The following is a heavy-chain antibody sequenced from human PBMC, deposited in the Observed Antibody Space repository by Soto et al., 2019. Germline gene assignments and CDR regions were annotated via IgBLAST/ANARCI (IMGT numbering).Heavy chain of an antibody. CDR1: GGSISSGDYY. CDR2: IYYSGST. CDR3: ASDSSGYYNGY. V-gene: IGHV4-30-4*01. D-gene: IGHD3-22*01. J-gene: IGHJ4*02. Sequence: SETLSLTCTVSGGSISSGDYYWSWIRQPPGKGLEWIGYIYYSGSTYYNPSLKSRVTILVDTSKKQFSLKLSSVTAADTAVYSCASDSSGYYNGYWGQGTLVTVSS.